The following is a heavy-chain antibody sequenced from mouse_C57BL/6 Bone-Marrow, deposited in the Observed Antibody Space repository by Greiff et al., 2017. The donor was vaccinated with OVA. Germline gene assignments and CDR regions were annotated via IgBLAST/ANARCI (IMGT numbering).Heavy chain of an antibody. CDR2: ISSGGSYT. CDR3: ARHPPRGY. Sequence: DVMLVESGGDLVKPGGSLKLSCAASGFTFSSYGMSWVRQTPDKRLEWVATISSGGSYTYYPDSVKGRFTISRDNAKNTLYLQMSSLKSEDTAMYYCARHPPRGYWGQGTTLTVSS. V-gene: IGHV5-6*02. CDR1: GFTFSSYG. J-gene: IGHJ2*01.